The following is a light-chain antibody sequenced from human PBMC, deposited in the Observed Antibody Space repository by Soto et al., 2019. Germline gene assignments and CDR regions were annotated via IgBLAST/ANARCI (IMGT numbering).Light chain of an antibody. Sequence: ELFLTQSPDTLSLSPGDRAALSCRASQRVACNFLAWYQQKPGQSPKLLIYGASYRASYIPDRFSGSGSGTDFSLTISRLVPEDLAIYFCKDYGTNPIFTFGPGTTVAIK. CDR3: KDYGTNPIFT. CDR2: GAS. CDR1: QRVACNF. V-gene: IGKV3-20*01. J-gene: IGKJ3*01.